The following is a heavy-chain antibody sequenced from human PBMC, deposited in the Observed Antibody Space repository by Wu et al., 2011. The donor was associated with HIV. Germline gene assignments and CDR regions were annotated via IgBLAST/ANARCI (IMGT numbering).Heavy chain of an antibody. CDR3: ARGSRTEANWDFGVRP. CDR1: GYTFTAYY. Sequence: QVQLVQSGAEVKKPGASVKVSCKASGYTFTAYYMHWLRQAPGQGLEWMGWINPHSGGTNFAQKFQGRVTMTRDTSITTAYMELSRLRSDDTAVYYCARGSRTEANWDFGVRPWGQGTLVTVSS. V-gene: IGHV1-2*02. J-gene: IGHJ5*02. D-gene: IGHD3-3*01. CDR2: INPHSGGT.